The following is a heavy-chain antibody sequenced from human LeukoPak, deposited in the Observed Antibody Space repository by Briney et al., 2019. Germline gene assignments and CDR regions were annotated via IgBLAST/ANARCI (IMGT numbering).Heavy chain of an antibody. Sequence: ASVKVSCKASGYTYTDYYMHWVRQAPGQGLEWMGWINPNSGGTNYAQKFQGRVTMTRDKSISTAYMELYSLRSDDTAVYYCARDPPGVRYGRPIFDFWGQGTLVTVSS. CDR2: INPNSGGT. CDR3: ARDPPGVRYGRPIFDF. V-gene: IGHV1-2*02. D-gene: IGHD2-8*01. J-gene: IGHJ4*02. CDR1: GYTYTDYY.